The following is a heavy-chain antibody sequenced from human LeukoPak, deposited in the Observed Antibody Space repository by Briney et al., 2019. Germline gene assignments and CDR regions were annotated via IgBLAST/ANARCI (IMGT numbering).Heavy chain of an antibody. CDR1: GFTVSSNY. CDR3: ARGVNYYDSSGYYSPSLYYFDY. D-gene: IGHD3-22*01. J-gene: IGHJ4*02. CDR2: IYSGGST. V-gene: IGHV3-66*01. Sequence: EGSLRLSCAASGFTVSSNYMSWVRQAPGKGLEWVSVIYSGGSTYYADSVKGRFTISRDNSKNTLYLQMNSLRAEDTAVYYCARGVNYYDSSGYYSPSLYYFDYWGQGTLVTVSS.